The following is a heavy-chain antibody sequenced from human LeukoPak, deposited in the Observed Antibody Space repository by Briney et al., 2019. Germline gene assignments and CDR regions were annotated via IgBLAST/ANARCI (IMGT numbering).Heavy chain of an antibody. J-gene: IGHJ4*02. V-gene: IGHV3-30*02. Sequence: GGSLRLSCAASRFTFSRYGMHWVRQAPGKGLEWVAFIRYDGSNKHYADSVKGRFTISRDNTKNSLYLQMNSLRAEDTAVYYCARDRVRPRHYFDYWGQGTLVTVSS. CDR1: RFTFSRYG. D-gene: IGHD2-21*01. CDR2: IRYDGSNK. CDR3: ARDRVRPRHYFDY.